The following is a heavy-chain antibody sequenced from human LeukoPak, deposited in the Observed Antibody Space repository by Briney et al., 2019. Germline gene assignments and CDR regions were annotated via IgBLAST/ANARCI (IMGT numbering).Heavy chain of an antibody. CDR3: ARASEGVVPAAHIPNYTGDNWFDP. CDR2: ISAYNGNT. CDR1: GYTFTSYG. D-gene: IGHD2-2*01. V-gene: IGHV1-18*04. J-gene: IGHJ5*02. Sequence: ASVKVSCKASGYTFTSYGISWVRQAPGQGLEWMGWISAYNGNTNYAQKLQGRVTMTTDTSTSTAYMELRSLRSDDTAVYYCARASEGVVPAAHIPNYTGDNWFDPWGQGTLVTASS.